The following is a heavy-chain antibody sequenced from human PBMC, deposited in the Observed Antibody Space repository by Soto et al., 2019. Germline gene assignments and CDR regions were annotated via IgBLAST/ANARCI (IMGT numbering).Heavy chain of an antibody. CDR1: GGTFSSYA. D-gene: IGHD2-2*01. J-gene: IGHJ4*02. Sequence: QVQLVQSGAEVKKPGSSVKVSCKASGGTFSSYAISWVRQAPGQGLEWMGGIIPIFGTANYAQKFHGRVTITADESTSTAYMELSRLRSEDTAVYYCARGGYCSSTSCYLDYWGQGTLVTVSS. CDR2: IIPIFGTA. CDR3: ARGGYCSSTSCYLDY. V-gene: IGHV1-69*01.